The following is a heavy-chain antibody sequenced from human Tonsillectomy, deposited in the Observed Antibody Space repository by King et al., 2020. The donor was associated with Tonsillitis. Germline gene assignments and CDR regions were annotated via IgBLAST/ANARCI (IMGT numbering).Heavy chain of an antibody. Sequence: VQLQESGPGLVKPSETLSLTCTVSGGSISSYYWSWIRQPPGKGLEWIGYISYSGYTNYTPSLKSRVTISVDTSKNQFSLKVSSVTAADTAVYYCARGGPVAILEAFDIWGQGTMVTVSS. CDR1: GGSISSYY. V-gene: IGHV4-59*01. CDR3: ARGGPVAILEAFDI. CDR2: ISYSGYT. D-gene: IGHD2-2*02. J-gene: IGHJ3*02.